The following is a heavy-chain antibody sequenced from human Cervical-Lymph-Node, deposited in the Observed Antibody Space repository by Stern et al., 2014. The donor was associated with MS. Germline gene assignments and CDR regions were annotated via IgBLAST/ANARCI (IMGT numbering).Heavy chain of an antibody. Sequence: VQLVESGGGVVQPGRSLSLSCVGSGFTFRTYAIHWVRQAPGKGLEWVAFVSYDGTQRNSTDSVKARFTISRDNSKNTLYLHMNSLRDEDTAVYFCARGGRGVGLEYWGQGALVTVSS. CDR3: ARGGRGVGLEY. V-gene: IGHV3-30-3*01. D-gene: IGHD3-10*01. CDR2: VSYDGTQR. J-gene: IGHJ4*02. CDR1: GFTFRTYA.